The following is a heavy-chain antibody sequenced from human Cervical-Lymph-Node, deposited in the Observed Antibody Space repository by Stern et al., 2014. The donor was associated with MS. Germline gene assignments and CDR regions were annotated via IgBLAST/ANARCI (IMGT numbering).Heavy chain of an antibody. V-gene: IGHV4-4*02. CDR1: GDSVTNRNW. Sequence: QLQLQESGPGLVKPSEILSLTCAVSGDSVTNRNWWSWVRQSPGKGLEWIGEISFTGSTNYNPSLKSRVTLSLDKSTNQFSLTLRSVTAADTAVYYCARRGGQQLIHFDYWGQGVLGTVS. J-gene: IGHJ4*02. D-gene: IGHD1-1*01. CDR3: ARRGGQQLIHFDY. CDR2: ISFTGST.